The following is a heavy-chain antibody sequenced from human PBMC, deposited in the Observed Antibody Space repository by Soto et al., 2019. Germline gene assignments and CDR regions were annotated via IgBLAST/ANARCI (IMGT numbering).Heavy chain of an antibody. Sequence: SETLSLTCTVSGGSISSYYWSWIRQPPGKGLEWIGYIYYSGSTNYNPSLKSRVTISVDTSKNQFSLKLSSVTAADTAVYYCARRYGSFFDIWGQGTMVS. V-gene: IGHV4-59*08. J-gene: IGHJ3*02. CDR1: GGSISSYY. D-gene: IGHD3-10*01. CDR2: IYYSGST. CDR3: ARRYGSFFDI.